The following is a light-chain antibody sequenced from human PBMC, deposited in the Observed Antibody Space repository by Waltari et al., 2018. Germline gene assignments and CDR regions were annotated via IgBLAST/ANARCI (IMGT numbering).Light chain of an antibody. CDR3: QHRSDWPPT. V-gene: IGKV3-11*01. CDR2: DAS. Sequence: EIVLTQSPATLSLSPGERATLSCRASQSVSSYLAWYQQKPGQAPRLLIYDASNRAPGIPARFSGSGSGTDFTLTISSLEPEDFAVYYCQHRSDWPPTFGQGTKLEIK. J-gene: IGKJ2*01. CDR1: QSVSSY.